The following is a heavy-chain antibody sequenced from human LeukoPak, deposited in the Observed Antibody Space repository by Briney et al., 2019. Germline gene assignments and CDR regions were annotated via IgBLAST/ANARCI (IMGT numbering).Heavy chain of an antibody. Sequence: PGGSLRLSCAASGFTFSSYSMNWVRQAPGKGLEWVSSISSSSSYIYYADSVKGRFTISRDNAKNSLYLQMNSLRAEDTAVYYCARALYCSGGSCYSGPDYWGQGTLVTVSS. CDR3: ARALYCSGGSCYSGPDY. CDR2: ISSSSSYI. V-gene: IGHV3-21*01. J-gene: IGHJ4*02. D-gene: IGHD2-15*01. CDR1: GFTFSSYS.